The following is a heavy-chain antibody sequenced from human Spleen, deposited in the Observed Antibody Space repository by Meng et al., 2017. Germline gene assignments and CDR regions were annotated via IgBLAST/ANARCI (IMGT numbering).Heavy chain of an antibody. D-gene: IGHD3-3*02. CDR3: ATLEGQPYNWFDS. CDR1: GVTFSSVG. J-gene: IGHJ5*01. Sequence: EVQLLSSGGKLVQPGVSLRRPCEVFGVTFSSVGISWVRQAPGKGLEWVSVIRCSGGSTYYADSVKGRFTTSRENSKNTLYLQMSSLIAEDTAVYYCATLEGQPYNWFDSWGQGTLVTVSS. V-gene: IGHV3-23*01. CDR2: IRCSGGST.